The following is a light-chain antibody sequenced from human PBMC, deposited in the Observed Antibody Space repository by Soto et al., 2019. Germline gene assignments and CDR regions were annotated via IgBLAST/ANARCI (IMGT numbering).Light chain of an antibody. CDR3: NSYTGSTSPA. V-gene: IGLV2-14*01. CDR1: SRDVGGYNY. Sequence: QSALTQPASVSESPGQSITISCTGTSRDVGGYNYVSWYQQHPGKDPKLMIYEVSNRPSGVSNRFYGSKSGNTASLTISGLHAEDEADYNCNSYTGSTSPAFGRGTKVTVL. J-gene: IGLJ2*01. CDR2: EVS.